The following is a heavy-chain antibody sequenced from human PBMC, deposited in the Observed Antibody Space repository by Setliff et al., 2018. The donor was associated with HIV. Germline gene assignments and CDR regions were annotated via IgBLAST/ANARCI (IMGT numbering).Heavy chain of an antibody. CDR3: ARETGPIDY. CDR1: GFMFSGYS. J-gene: IGHJ4*02. CDR2: ISGSSSII. Sequence: TGGSLRLSCAVSGFMFSGYSMNWVRQAPGKGLEWVSYISGSSSIIYYADSVKGRFTISRDNAKNSLDLQMNSLRAEDTAVYYCARETGPIDYWGQGTLVTVSS. D-gene: IGHD7-27*01. V-gene: IGHV3-48*01.